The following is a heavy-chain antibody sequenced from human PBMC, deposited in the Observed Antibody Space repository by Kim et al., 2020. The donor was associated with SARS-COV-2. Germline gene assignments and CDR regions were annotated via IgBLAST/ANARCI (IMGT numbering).Heavy chain of an antibody. V-gene: IGHV3-23*01. J-gene: IGHJ6*03. Sequence: YTDSWKSRFTISRDNSNHTLYLQMNSLRAEDTAEYYCASVRLGLYYYMDVLGKGTTVTVSS. CDR3: ASVRLGLYYYMDV. D-gene: IGHD5-12*01.